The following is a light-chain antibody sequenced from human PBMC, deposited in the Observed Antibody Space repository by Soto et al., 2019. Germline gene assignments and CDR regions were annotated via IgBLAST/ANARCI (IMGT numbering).Light chain of an antibody. CDR1: QSVSNDF. V-gene: IGKV3-20*01. CDR3: QQYGSSPPRT. CDR2: GAS. J-gene: IGKJ1*01. Sequence: EIVLTQSPGILSLSPGERATLSCRASQSVSNDFLAWYQQKPGQAPRLLIYGASTRATDVPDRFSGSGSGADISLSISRLAPEDFAVYYCQQYGSSPPRTFGQGTKVDI.